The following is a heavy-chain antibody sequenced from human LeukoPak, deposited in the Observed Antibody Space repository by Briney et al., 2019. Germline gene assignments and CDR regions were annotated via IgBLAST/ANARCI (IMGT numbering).Heavy chain of an antibody. CDR2: ISAYNGNT. J-gene: IGHJ4*02. D-gene: IGHD2/OR15-2a*01. CDR1: GYTFTSYG. CDR3: ARVKVDRLPLFSDY. V-gene: IGHV1-18*01. Sequence: ASVKVSCKASGYTFTSYGISWVRQAPGQGLEWMGWISAYNGNTNYAQKLQGRVTMTTDTSTSTAYMELRSLRSDDTALYYCARVKVDRLPLFSDYWGQGTLVTVSS.